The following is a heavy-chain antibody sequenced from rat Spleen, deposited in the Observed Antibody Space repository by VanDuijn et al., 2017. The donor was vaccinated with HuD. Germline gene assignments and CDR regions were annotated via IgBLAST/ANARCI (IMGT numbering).Heavy chain of an antibody. V-gene: IGHV5S13*01. CDR3: ARESGHTRYFDF. CDR1: GFTFSNYD. J-gene: IGHJ1*01. CDR2: ISTGGGNT. Sequence: EVQLVESGGGLVQPGRSLKLSCAASGFTFSNYDMAWVRQAPTKGLEWIASISTGGGNTYYRDSVKGRFTISRDNAKNTVDMQLSSLRSEDTAMYFCARESGHTRYFDFWGPGTMVTVSS. D-gene: IGHD1-9*01.